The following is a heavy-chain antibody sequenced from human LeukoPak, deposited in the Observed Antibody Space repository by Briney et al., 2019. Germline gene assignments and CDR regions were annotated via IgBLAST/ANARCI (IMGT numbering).Heavy chain of an antibody. V-gene: IGHV4-59*12. CDR1: GGSISSYY. D-gene: IGHD3-9*01. CDR2: IYYSGST. J-gene: IGHJ5*02. Sequence: SETLSLTCTVSGGSISSYYWSWIRQPPGKGLEWIGYIYYSGSTNYNPSLKSRVTISVDTSKNQFSLKLSSVTAADTAVYYCARDLSTLYYDILTGYYRGEGFDPWGQGTLVTVSS. CDR3: ARDLSTLYYDILTGYYRGEGFDP.